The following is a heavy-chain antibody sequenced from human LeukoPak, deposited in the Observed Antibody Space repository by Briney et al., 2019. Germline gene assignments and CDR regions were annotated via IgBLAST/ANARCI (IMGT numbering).Heavy chain of an antibody. V-gene: IGHV4-59*01. Sequence: SETLSLTCTVSGGSISSYYWSWIRQPPGKGLEWIGYIYYSGSTNYSPSLKSRVTISVDTSKNQFSLKLSSVTAADTAVYYCARDLGGVEANWFDPWGQGTLVTVSS. CDR3: ARDLGGVEANWFDP. CDR2: IYYSGST. D-gene: IGHD3-16*01. J-gene: IGHJ5*02. CDR1: GGSISSYY.